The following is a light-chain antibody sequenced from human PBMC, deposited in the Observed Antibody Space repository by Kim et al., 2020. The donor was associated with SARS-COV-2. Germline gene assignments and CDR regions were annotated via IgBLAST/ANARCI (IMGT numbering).Light chain of an antibody. CDR3: QQFKRSLT. CDR2: SAS. V-gene: IGKV3-20*01. Sequence: ETVLTQSPGTLSLSPGESATLSCRASQSVSSTSLAWYQQKPGQAPRLLLYSASSRTTGIPDRFSGSGARTDFTLTISRLEPDYFAVYFCQQFKRSLTFGQGTQLEIK. CDR1: QSVSSTS. J-gene: IGKJ5*01.